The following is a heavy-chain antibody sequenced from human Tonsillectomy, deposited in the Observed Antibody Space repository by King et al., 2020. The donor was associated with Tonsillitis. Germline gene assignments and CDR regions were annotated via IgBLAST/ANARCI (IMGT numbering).Heavy chain of an antibody. Sequence: VQLVESGGGLVQPGGSLRLSCSASGFTFSSYAMHWVRQAPGKGLEYGSAISSNGGSTYYADSVKGRFTISRDNSKNTLYLRMSSRRAEDTAVYYCGKEYVITLYSSGSLGYYGMDVWGQGTTVTVSS. J-gene: IGHJ6*02. CDR3: GKEYVITLYSSGSLGYYGMDV. CDR1: GFTFSSYA. CDR2: ISSNGGST. V-gene: IGHV3-64D*06. D-gene: IGHD6-19*01.